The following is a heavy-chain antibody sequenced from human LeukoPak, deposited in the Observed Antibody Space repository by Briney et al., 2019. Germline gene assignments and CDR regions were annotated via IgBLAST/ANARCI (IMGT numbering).Heavy chain of an antibody. Sequence: GGSLRLSCAASGFTFSGSAMHWVRQASGKGLEWVGRIRSKANSYATAYAASVKGRFIISRDDSKNTAYLQMNSLKTEDTAVYYCTLSSGWYGGDYWGQGTLVTVSS. CDR3: TLSSGWYGGDY. CDR1: GFTFSGSA. CDR2: IRSKANSYAT. J-gene: IGHJ4*02. V-gene: IGHV3-73*01. D-gene: IGHD6-19*01.